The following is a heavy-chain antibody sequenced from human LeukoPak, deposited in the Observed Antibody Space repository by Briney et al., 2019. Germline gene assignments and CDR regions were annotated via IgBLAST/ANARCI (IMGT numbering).Heavy chain of an antibody. V-gene: IGHV4-59*01. CDR2: IYYSGST. J-gene: IGHJ6*04. CDR1: GGSISSYY. Sequence: PSETLSLTCTVSGGSISSYYWSWIRQPPGKGLEWIGYIYYSGSTNYNPSLKSRVTISVDTSKNQFSLKLSSVTAADTAVYYCARTLTYYDFWGAIPDMDVWGKGTTVTVSS. D-gene: IGHD3-3*01. CDR3: ARTLTYYDFWGAIPDMDV.